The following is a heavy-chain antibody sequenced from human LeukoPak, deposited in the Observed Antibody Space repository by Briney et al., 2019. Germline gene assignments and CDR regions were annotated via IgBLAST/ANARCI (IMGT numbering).Heavy chain of an antibody. CDR2: ISTSGGTT. V-gene: IGHV3-48*04. CDR1: GFTFSSYS. J-gene: IGHJ4*02. CDR3: ASRFDY. Sequence: GGSLRLSCAASGFTFSSYSMNWVRQAPGKGLEWVSHISTSGGTTYYADSVKGRFTISRDNAKNSLYLQMDSLRAEDTAVYYCASRFDYWGQGTLVTVSS.